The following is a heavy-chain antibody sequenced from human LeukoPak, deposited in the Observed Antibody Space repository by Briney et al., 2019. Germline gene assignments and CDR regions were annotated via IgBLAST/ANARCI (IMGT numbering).Heavy chain of an antibody. CDR2: ISYSRST. J-gene: IGHJ4*02. CDR3: ARGPEGYSYGYQFAY. Sequence: ETLSLTCTVSGGFISIYDWSWLRQPPGKGVEWVGYISYSRSTNYNPPLKSRVTISVDTSKNQFALKLSSVTAADTAVYYCARGPEGYSYGYQFAYWGEGTLVTVSS. D-gene: IGHD5-18*01. CDR1: GGFISIYD. V-gene: IGHV4-59*01.